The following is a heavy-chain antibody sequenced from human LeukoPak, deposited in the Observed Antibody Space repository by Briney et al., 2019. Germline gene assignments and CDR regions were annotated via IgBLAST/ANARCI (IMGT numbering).Heavy chain of an antibody. V-gene: IGHV3-21*01. CDR2: ISSRSSSI. CDR3: AREAAMADFDY. Sequence: PGGSLILSCAASGFTFSTYNMNWVRQAPGKGLEWVSSISSRSSSIYYADSLKGRLTISRDNAKNSLYLQMNGLRAEDTAVYYCAREAAMADFDYWGQGTLVTVSS. CDR1: GFTFSTYN. D-gene: IGHD5-18*01. J-gene: IGHJ4*02.